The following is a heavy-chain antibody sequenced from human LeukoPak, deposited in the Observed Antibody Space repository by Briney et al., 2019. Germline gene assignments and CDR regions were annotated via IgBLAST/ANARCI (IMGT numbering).Heavy chain of an antibody. CDR1: GFTFFSYA. J-gene: IGHJ4*02. CDR2: ISGSGGST. V-gene: IGHV3-23*01. Sequence: GGSLRLSCAASGFTFFSYAMTWVRQAPGKGLEWVSTISGSGGSTYYADSVKGRFTISRDNSKNTLYLQMNSLRVADTAVYYCAKDIFRSRHLFDYWGQGTLVVVSS. D-gene: IGHD2-21*01. CDR3: AKDIFRSRHLFDY.